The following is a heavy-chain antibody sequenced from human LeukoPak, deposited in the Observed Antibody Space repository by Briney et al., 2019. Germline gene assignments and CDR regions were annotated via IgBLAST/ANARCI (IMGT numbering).Heavy chain of an antibody. CDR1: GGSMSSYY. V-gene: IGHV4-59*08. J-gene: IGHJ4*02. D-gene: IGHD5-24*01. CDR3: ARGARAGYNLEPFDY. Sequence: PSETLSLTCTVSGGSMSSYYWSWIRQPPGQGLEWIGYIYYSGSTKYDPSLKSRVTISVDTSKNQFSLKLSSVTSAYTGEYYCARGARAGYNLEPFDYWGQGTLVTVSS. CDR2: IYYSGST.